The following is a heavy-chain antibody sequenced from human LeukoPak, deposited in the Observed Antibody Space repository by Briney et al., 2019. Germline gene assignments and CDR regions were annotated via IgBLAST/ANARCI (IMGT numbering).Heavy chain of an antibody. V-gene: IGHV1-46*01. D-gene: IGHD3-22*01. CDR2: INPSGGST. CDR1: GYTFTSYY. J-gene: IGHJ1*01. Sequence: ASVKVSCKASGYTFTSYYMHWVRQAPGQGLEWMGIINPSGGSTSYAQKFQGRVTMTRDTSTSTVYMELSSLRSEDTAVYYCASGDYYDSSGYYGNEYFQHWDQGTLVTVSS. CDR3: ASGDYYDSSGYYGNEYFQH.